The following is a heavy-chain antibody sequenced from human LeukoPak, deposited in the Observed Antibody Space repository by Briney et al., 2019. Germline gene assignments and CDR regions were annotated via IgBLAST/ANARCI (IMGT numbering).Heavy chain of an antibody. J-gene: IGHJ6*03. CDR1: GFTFSNAW. CDR2: ISSSSYI. CDR3: ARGEITEGGEGNYMDV. V-gene: IGHV3-69-1*01. Sequence: GGSLRLSCAASGFTFSNAWMSWVRQAPGKGLEWVSSISSSSYIYYADSVKGRFTISRDNAKNSLYLQMNSLRAEDTAVYYCARGEITEGGEGNYMDVWGKGTTVTVSS. D-gene: IGHD2-21*01.